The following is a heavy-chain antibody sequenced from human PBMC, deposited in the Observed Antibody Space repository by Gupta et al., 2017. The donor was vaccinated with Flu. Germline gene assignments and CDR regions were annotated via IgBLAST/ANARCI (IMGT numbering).Heavy chain of an antibody. CDR3: ARSFAYDRSASYDS. J-gene: IGHJ4*02. Sequence: EVQLVESGGGLVKPGGSLRLSCAASGFTFATYSMTWVRQAPGKGLAWVSSISASSSFIFYADSVKGRFTVSRDNAKHSLYLQMDSRRADDTAVYFCARSFAYDRSASYDSWGQGTLVTVSS. CDR1: GFTFATYS. CDR2: ISASSSFI. V-gene: IGHV3-21*01. D-gene: IGHD3-22*01.